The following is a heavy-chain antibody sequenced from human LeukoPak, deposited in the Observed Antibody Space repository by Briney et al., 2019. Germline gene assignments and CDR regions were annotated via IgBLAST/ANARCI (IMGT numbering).Heavy chain of an antibody. CDR2: IYTSGST. Sequence: SETLSLTCSVSGGSIRNYFWSWIRRPAGKGLEWIGRIYTSGSTDYNPSLRSRVTMSVDTSRNQFSLRLTSMTAADTAVYYCARESKSYDGSGFYHDYWGQGTLVAVSS. CDR3: ARESKSYDGSGFYHDY. V-gene: IGHV4-4*07. D-gene: IGHD3-22*01. J-gene: IGHJ4*02. CDR1: GGSIRNYF.